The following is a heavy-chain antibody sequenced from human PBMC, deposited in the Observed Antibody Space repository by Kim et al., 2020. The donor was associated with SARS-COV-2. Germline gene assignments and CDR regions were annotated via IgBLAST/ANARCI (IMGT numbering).Heavy chain of an antibody. CDR2: IDPAGGT. CDR3: ARGGAYFYGSDNYVKKRGRVDY. V-gene: IGHV4-34*01. J-gene: IGHJ4*02. CDR1: GDSLSDYY. Sequence: SETLSLTCAVYGDSLSDYYWSWIRQSPEKGLEWIGEIDPAGGTNYNPSLKSRVSMSLDKSNNKLSLRLNSVTFADTAVYFCARGGAYFYGSDNYVKKRGRVDYWGQGTLVTVSS. D-gene: IGHD3-10*01.